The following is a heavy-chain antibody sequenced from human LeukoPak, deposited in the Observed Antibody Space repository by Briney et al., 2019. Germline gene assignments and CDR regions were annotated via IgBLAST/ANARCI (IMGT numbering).Heavy chain of an antibody. CDR1: GGSISSSSYY. D-gene: IGHD5-18*01. J-gene: IGHJ4*02. V-gene: IGHV4-39*01. CDR3: ARHRGYSYGYVSL. CDR2: IYYSGSA. Sequence: SETLSLTCTVSGGSISSSSYYWGWIRQPPGKGLEWIGSIYYSGSAYYNPSLKSRVTISVDTSKNQFSLKLSTGAGAETAVYSYARHRGYSYGYVSLWGQGTLVTVSS.